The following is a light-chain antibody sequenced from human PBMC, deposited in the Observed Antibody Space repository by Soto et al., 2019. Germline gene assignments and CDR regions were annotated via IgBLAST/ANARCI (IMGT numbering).Light chain of an antibody. Sequence: QSVLTQPPSASGSPGQSVTISCTGTKSDIGAYDLVSWYQHHPGKAPRLIIYEVVQRPSGVPDRLSGSKSGNTASLTVSGLQAADEAYYFCKSYAGRNTYVFGSGTKLTVL. CDR3: KSYAGRNTYV. J-gene: IGLJ1*01. CDR2: EVV. V-gene: IGLV2-8*01. CDR1: KSDIGAYDL.